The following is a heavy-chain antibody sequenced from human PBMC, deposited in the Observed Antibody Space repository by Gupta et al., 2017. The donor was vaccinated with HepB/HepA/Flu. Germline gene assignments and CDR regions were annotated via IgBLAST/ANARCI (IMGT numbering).Heavy chain of an antibody. J-gene: IGHJ4*02. CDR1: GYSFISYD. D-gene: IGHD3-22*01. V-gene: IGHV1-8*01. CDR3: ARGRGYDATGYVYYFDY. Sequence: QVQLVQSGTEVKKPGASVRVSCKGSGYSFISYDINWVRQATGQGPEWVGWMNPNSGNTGHAPKFQGRVTMTRDTSISTAYMELSSLRSEDTAVYYCARGRGYDATGYVYYFDYWGPGTLVTVSS. CDR2: MNPNSGNT.